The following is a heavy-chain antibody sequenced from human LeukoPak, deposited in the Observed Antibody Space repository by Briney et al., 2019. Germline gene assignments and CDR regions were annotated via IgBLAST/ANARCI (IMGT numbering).Heavy chain of an antibody. J-gene: IGHJ5*02. CDR1: GYTFTGYY. CDR2: INPNSGGT. CDR3: ARGADIVVVVAATPFDWFDP. V-gene: IGHV1-2*02. D-gene: IGHD2-15*01. Sequence: ASVKVSCKASGYTFTGYYMHWVRQAPGQGLEWMGWINPNSGGTNYAQKFQGRVTMTRDTSISTAYMELSRLRSDDTAVYYCARGADIVVVVAATPFDWFDPWGQGTLVTVSS.